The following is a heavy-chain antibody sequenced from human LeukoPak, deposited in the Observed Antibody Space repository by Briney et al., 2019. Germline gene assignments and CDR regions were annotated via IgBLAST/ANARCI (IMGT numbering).Heavy chain of an antibody. CDR3: ARDLSSGQYYFDY. Sequence: SETLSLTCTVSGGSISSYYWSWIRQPPGKGLEWIGYIYYSGSTNYNPSLKSRVTISVDTSKNQFSLKLSSVTAADTAVYYCARDLSSGQYYFDYWGQGTPVTVSS. J-gene: IGHJ4*02. V-gene: IGHV4-59*01. D-gene: IGHD6-19*01. CDR1: GGSISSYY. CDR2: IYYSGST.